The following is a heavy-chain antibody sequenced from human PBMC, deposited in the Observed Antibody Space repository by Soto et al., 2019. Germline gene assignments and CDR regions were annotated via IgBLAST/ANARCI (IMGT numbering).Heavy chain of an antibody. J-gene: IGHJ5*02. Sequence: QVQLVESGGGVVQPGRSLRLSCAASGFTFSSYGMHWVRQAPGKGLEWVAVISYDGGITYYADSVKGRFTISRDNSKNTLYLQMNSLRAEETAVYYCAKDSIMEYGNWFDPWGQGTLVTVSS. V-gene: IGHV3-30*18. CDR1: GFTFSSYG. CDR3: AKDSIMEYGNWFDP. D-gene: IGHD3-16*01. CDR2: ISYDGGIT.